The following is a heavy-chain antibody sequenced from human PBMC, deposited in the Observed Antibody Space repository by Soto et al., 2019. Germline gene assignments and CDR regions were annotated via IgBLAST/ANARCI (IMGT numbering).Heavy chain of an antibody. CDR3: ARSDWFDP. V-gene: IGHV3-74*01. J-gene: IGHJ5*02. CDR2: IKSDGSST. Sequence: PGGSLRLSCAASGFTFSTYWMHWVRQAPGKGLVWVSRIKSDGSSTTYADSVKGRFTISRDNAKNTLYLQMKSLRVEDTAVYYCARSDWFDPWGQGTLVTVSS. CDR1: GFTFSTYW.